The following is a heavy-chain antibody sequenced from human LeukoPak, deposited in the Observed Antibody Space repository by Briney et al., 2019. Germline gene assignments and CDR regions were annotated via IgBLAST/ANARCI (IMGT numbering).Heavy chain of an antibody. D-gene: IGHD6-13*01. CDR3: ARVRVAAAGNYYYYYGMDV. CDR2: SNK. J-gene: IGHJ6*02. Sequence: SNKYYADSVKGRFTISRDNSKNTLYLQMNSLRAEDTAVYYCARVRVAAAGNYYYYYGMDVWGQGTTVTVSS. V-gene: IGHV3-30-3*01.